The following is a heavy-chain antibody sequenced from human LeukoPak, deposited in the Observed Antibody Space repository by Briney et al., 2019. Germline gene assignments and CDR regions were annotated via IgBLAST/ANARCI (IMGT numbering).Heavy chain of an antibody. V-gene: IGHV1-3*01. CDR1: VYTFTSYA. CDR3: ARENYYGSNWFDP. CDR2: INAGNGNT. J-gene: IGHJ5*02. D-gene: IGHD3-10*01. Sequence: ASVKVSRKASVYTFTSYARHWVGQAPGQRLEWMGWINAGNGNTKYSQKFQRRVTITRDTSASTAYMELSSLRSEDTVVYYCARENYYGSNWFDPWGEGTLVTVSS.